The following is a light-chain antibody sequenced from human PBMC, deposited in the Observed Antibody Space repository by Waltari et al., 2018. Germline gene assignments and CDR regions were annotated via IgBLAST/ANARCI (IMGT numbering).Light chain of an antibody. V-gene: IGKV4-1*01. J-gene: IGKJ1*01. CDR2: WAS. Sequence: DIVMTQSPDSLAVSRGDRATFNSKSIQSVISSFNNKYYLTWFQQKAGEPPKLLIYWASTRESGVPDRFSGSGSGTDFTLTISGLQAEDVAVYYCQQYSATPPTFGQGTKVEIK. CDR1: QSVISSFNNKYY. CDR3: QQYSATPPT.